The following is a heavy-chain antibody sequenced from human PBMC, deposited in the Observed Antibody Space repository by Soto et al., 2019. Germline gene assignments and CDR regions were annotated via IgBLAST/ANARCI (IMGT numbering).Heavy chain of an antibody. Sequence: QVQLVQSGAEVKKPGASVKVSCKASGYTFTSYYIHWVRQAPGQGLEWMGLISPTGGTTVDPQKFQGRVTMTRETATSTVYMELSSLSSEDTAGYYCARGGEFGYWGQGTRVTVSS. V-gene: IGHV1-46*01. CDR1: GYTFTSYY. CDR3: ARGGEFGY. J-gene: IGHJ4*02. CDR2: ISPTGGTT. D-gene: IGHD3-10*01.